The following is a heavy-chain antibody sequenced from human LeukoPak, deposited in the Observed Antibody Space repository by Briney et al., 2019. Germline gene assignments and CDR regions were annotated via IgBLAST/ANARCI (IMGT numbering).Heavy chain of an antibody. J-gene: IGHJ4*02. CDR3: TRWAANYGE. D-gene: IGHD3-10*01. CDR1: GGSIYSISYY. CDR2: LYYGGRS. V-gene: IGHV4-39*07. Sequence: KPSETLSLTCSMSGGSIYSISYYWVWIRQTPGKGLEWIGTLYYGGRSEYNPSLKGRASVSIDTSKNQFSLNLRSVTAADTAVYYCTRWAANYGEWGQGALVTVSS.